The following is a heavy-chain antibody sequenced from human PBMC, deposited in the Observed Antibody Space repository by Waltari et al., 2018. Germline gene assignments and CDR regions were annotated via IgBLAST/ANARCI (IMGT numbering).Heavy chain of an antibody. V-gene: IGHV4-34*01. CDR1: GGSFSGYY. CDR2: INQGGST. CDR3: ARGPRLRFLEWLPQPLAQYYFDY. J-gene: IGHJ4*02. Sequence: QVQLQQWGAGLLKPSETLSLTCAVYGGSFSGYYWSWIRQPPGKGLEWIGEINQGGSTNYHPALKRRVTISVDTSKNQFSLKLSSVTAADTAVYYCARGPRLRFLEWLPQPLAQYYFDYWGQGTLVTVSS. D-gene: IGHD3-3*01.